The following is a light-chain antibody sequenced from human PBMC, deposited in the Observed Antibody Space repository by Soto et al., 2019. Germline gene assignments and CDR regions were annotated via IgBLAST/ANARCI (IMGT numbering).Light chain of an antibody. CDR2: TND. V-gene: IGLV1-44*01. CDR3: AAWDDSLNGVV. CDR1: SSNIGRNT. Sequence: QSVLTQPPSASGTPGQRVTISCSGSSSNIGRNTVNWYQQLPGTAPKLLIYTNDQRPSGVPDRFSGSKSGTSASLAISGLQSEDEADYYCAAWDDSLNGVVFGGGTKLNVL. J-gene: IGLJ2*01.